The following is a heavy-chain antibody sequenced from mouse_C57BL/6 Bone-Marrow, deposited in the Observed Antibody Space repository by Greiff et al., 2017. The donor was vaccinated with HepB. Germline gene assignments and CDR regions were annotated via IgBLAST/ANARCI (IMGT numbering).Heavy chain of an antibody. CDR3: ATIYYYGSRGYFDY. J-gene: IGHJ2*01. Sequence: EVQLQQSGPELVKPGASVKISCKASGYTFTDYYVNWVKQSHGKSLEWIGDINPNNGGTSYNQKFKGKATLTVDKSSSTAYMELRSLTSEDSAVYYCATIYYYGSRGYFDYWGQGTTLTVSS. D-gene: IGHD1-1*01. V-gene: IGHV1-26*01. CDR2: INPNNGGT. CDR1: GYTFTDYY.